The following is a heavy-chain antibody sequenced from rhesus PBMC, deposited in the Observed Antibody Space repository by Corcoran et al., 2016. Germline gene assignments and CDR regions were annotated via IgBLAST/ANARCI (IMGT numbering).Heavy chain of an antibody. CDR3: AKGPANWYYFDY. V-gene: IGHV3-32*02. Sequence: EVQLVESGGGLVQPGGSLRLSCADSGFTSGKSDLIWLRQDPGKGLEWVSYIRSGCSINDSDSVKGRFTHSRDNAKNTLYLQMSSLRVEDTAVYYCAKGPANWYYFDYWGQGVLVTVSS. J-gene: IGHJ4*01. D-gene: IGHD7-45*01. CDR2: IRSGCSI. CDR1: GFTSGKSD.